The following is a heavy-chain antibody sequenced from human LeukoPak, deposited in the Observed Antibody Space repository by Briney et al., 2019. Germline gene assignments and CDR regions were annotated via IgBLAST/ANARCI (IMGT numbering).Heavy chain of an antibody. CDR2: IYYRGST. CDR3: ARATNLFVEINYFDY. CDR1: GGSISNTDYY. Sequence: PSETLSLTCTVSGGSISNTDYYWGWIRQSPGKGLEWIGNIYYRGSTYYNPSLKSRVTISVDKSKNQFSLKLSSVTAADTAVYYCARATNLFVEINYFDYWGQGTLVTVSS. J-gene: IGHJ4*02. V-gene: IGHV4-39*07. D-gene: IGHD5-24*01.